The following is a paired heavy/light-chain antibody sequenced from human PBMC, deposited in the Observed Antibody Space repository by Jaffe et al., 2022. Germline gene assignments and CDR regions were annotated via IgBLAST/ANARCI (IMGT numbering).Heavy chain of an antibody. CDR2: AYHTGTT. J-gene: IGHJ5*02. D-gene: IGHD2-21*02. CDR1: GGSITSSTYY. V-gene: IGHV4-39*01. Sequence: QLQLQESGPGLVKPSETLSLTCSVSGGSITSSTYYWGWIRQPPGKNLQWIASAYHTGTTYYNPSLKSRVTISVDTPKNQFSLHLSSVTAADTAVYHCVRQEYCDGGDCYSYYFDPWGQGTLVTVSS. CDR3: VRQEYCDGGDCYSYYFDP.
Light chain of an antibody. V-gene: IGKV3-11*01. CDR3: QQRSKWPPT. J-gene: IGKJ2*01. CDR2: DAS. CDR1: QSISNY. Sequence: EVVLTQSPATLSLSPGEGVTLSCRASQSISNYLAWYQRKLGQAPRLLIYDASNTVTGIPARFSGSGSGTDFTLNITNLEPEDFAVYYCQQRSKWPPTFGQGTRLEVK.